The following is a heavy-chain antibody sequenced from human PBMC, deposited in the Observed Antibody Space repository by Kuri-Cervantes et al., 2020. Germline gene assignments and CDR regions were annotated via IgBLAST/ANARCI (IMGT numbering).Heavy chain of an antibody. CDR1: GGSISSGDYY. V-gene: IGHV4-30-4*08. CDR3: AKQWSGFSSGWFFL. CDR2: IYYSGST. J-gene: IGHJ5*02. Sequence: SETLSLTCTVSGGSISSGDYYWSWIRQPPGKGLEWIGYIYYSGSTYHNPSLKSRLTISVDTSKNQFSLKLTSVTVADSATYYCAKQWSGFSSGWFFLWGQGALVTVSS. D-gene: IGHD3-22*01.